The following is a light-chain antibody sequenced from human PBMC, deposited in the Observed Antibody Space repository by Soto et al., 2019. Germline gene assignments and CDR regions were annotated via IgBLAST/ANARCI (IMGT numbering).Light chain of an antibody. CDR3: NSYKSSRAAPYV. J-gene: IGLJ1*01. V-gene: IGLV2-14*01. CDR1: SSDVGGYNY. CDR2: HVS. Sequence: QSVLTQPASVSGSPGQSITISCTGTSSDVGGYNYVSWYQQHPGKGPKLMIYHVSNRRSGVSNRFSGSKSGNTASLKNSGGQGEEGAGYSCNSYKSSRAAPYVVSTGTK.